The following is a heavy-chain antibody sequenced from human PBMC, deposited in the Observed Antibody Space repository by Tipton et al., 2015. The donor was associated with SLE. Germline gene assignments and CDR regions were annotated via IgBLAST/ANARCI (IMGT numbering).Heavy chain of an antibody. CDR3: ARDGPHSGVLTSVDY. V-gene: IGHV3-30*04. Sequence: SLRLSCVASGFTFSGSTIHWVRQVPGKGLDWVALISDDGTNKYYADSVKGRFTISRDQSTNTLYLQMNRLTTDDTAVYYCARDGPHSGVLTSVDYWGQGTLVTVSS. J-gene: IGHJ4*02. D-gene: IGHD1-14*01. CDR2: ISDDGTNK. CDR1: GFTFSGST.